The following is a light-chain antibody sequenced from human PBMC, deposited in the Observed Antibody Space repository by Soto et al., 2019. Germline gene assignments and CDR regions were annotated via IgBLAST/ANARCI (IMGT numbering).Light chain of an antibody. CDR3: QHYVNLPLT. J-gene: IGKJ4*01. CDR1: QDISNY. CDR2: GAS. V-gene: IGKV1-33*01. Sequence: IQMTQSPSSLSSSVGDRVTITCQASQDISNYLNWYQQKPGKAPKLLIYGASSLETGVPSRFRGSGSGTDFTFTISSLQPEDVATYFCQHYVNLPLTFGGGTKVDIK.